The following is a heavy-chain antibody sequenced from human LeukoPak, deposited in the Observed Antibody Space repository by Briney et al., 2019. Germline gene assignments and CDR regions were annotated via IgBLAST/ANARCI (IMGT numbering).Heavy chain of an antibody. CDR2: IIPFFGVA. Sequence: ASVKVSCKASGGTFSSDAFGWVRQAPGQGPEWMGAIIPFFGVANYAPKFQGRVTITTDESTGTAYMELSSLSSDGTAVYYCATQTTSSFLGEYYFDYWGQGTLVTVSS. V-gene: IGHV1-69*05. D-gene: IGHD1-7*01. CDR1: GGTFSSDA. J-gene: IGHJ4*02. CDR3: ATQTTSSFLGEYYFDY.